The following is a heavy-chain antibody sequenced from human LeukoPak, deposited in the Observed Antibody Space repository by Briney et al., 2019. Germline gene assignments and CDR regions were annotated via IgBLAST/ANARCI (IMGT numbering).Heavy chain of an antibody. Sequence: GGSLRLSCAASGLTFSSHWMHWVRQAPGKGLVWVSRITNDGSSTTYADSVKGRFTISRDNAKNSLYLQMNSLRAEDTAVYYCARDRRLVTTVLYYYYYGMDVWGQGTTVTVSS. CDR2: ITNDGSST. V-gene: IGHV3-74*01. CDR3: ARDRRLVTTVLYYYYYGMDV. CDR1: GLTFSSHW. J-gene: IGHJ6*02. D-gene: IGHD4-17*01.